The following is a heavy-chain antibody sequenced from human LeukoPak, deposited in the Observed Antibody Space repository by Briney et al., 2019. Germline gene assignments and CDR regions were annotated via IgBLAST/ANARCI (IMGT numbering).Heavy chain of an antibody. CDR2: INPSGGST. D-gene: IGHD6-19*01. CDR1: GYTFTSYY. CDR3: ARLGIAVAGDLDY. Sequence: ASVKVSCKASGYTFTSYYMHWVRQAPGQGIERMGIINPSGGSTSYAQKFQGRVTMTRDTSTSTVYMELSSLRSEDTAVYYCARLGIAVAGDLDYWGQGTLVTVSS. J-gene: IGHJ4*02. V-gene: IGHV1-46*01.